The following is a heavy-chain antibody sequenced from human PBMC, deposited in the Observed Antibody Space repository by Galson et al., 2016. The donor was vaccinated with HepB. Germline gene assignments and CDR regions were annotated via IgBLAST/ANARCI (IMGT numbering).Heavy chain of an antibody. D-gene: IGHD1-26*01. J-gene: IGHJ4*02. V-gene: IGHV1-18*04. Sequence: SVKVSCKASGYTFTNYGFSWVRQAPGQGLEWMGWISTYNGNTKYAQKFQGRVTMTTDTSTSTAYMELRSLRFDDTAVYYCAPWLVGTRIKASLGGVIGELQASFSGQKYFDSWGQGTLVTVSS. CDR3: APWLVGTRIKASLGGVIGELQASFSGQKYFDS. CDR2: ISTYNGNT. CDR1: GYTFTNYG.